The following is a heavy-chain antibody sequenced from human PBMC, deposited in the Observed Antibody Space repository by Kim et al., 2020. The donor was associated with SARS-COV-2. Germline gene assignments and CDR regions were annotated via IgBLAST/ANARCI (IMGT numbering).Heavy chain of an antibody. CDR3: VKSLLGVCDY. CDR1: GFTFSTYA. Sequence: GGSLRLSCEASGFTFSTYAMSWVRQAPGKGLEWVSGISGSAASTNYADSVRGRFTISRDNSKNTLYLQMNSLRAEDTAVYYCVKSLLGVCDYWGQGTLVT. CDR2: ISGSAAST. J-gene: IGHJ4*02. V-gene: IGHV3-23*01. D-gene: IGHD2-8*01.